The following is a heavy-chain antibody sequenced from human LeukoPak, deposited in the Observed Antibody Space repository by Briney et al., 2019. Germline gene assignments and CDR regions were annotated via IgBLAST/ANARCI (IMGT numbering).Heavy chain of an antibody. V-gene: IGHV4-61*01. CDR1: GGSISSGSYY. J-gene: IGHJ4*02. CDR2: IYYSGST. D-gene: IGHD4-17*01. Sequence: SQTLSLTCTVSGGSISSGSYYWSWIRQPPGKGLEWIGYIYYSGSTNYIPSLKSRLTISIDTSKSQFSLKLNSVTAADTAVYYCARVETTVTTWGALGYWGQGTLVTVSS. CDR3: ARVETTVTTWGALGY.